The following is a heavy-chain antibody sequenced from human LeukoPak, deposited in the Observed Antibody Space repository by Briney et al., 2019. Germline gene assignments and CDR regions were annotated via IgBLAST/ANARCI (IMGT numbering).Heavy chain of an antibody. CDR3: ARDFLGVAVAGNFDY. Sequence: ASVTVSCKASGYTFTSYGISWVRQAPGQGLEWMGWISAYNGNTNYAQKLQGRVTMTTDTSTSTAYLELRSLRSDDTAVYYCARDFLGVAVAGNFDYWGQGTLVTVSS. V-gene: IGHV1-18*01. J-gene: IGHJ4*02. CDR2: ISAYNGNT. D-gene: IGHD6-19*01. CDR1: GYTFTSYG.